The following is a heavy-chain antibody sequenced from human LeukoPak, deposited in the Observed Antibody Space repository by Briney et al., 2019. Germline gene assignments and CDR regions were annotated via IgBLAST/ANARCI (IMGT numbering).Heavy chain of an antibody. D-gene: IGHD6-13*01. CDR3: AKTVIGEIAAANLLPYYYYYYMDV. J-gene: IGHJ6*03. Sequence: PGGSLRLSCAASGFTFSSYGMHWVRQAPGKGLEWVAVISYDGSNKYYADSVKGRFTISRDNSKNTLYLQMNSLRAEDTAVYYCAKTVIGEIAAANLLPYYYYYYMDVWGKGTTVTVSS. V-gene: IGHV3-30*18. CDR2: ISYDGSNK. CDR1: GFTFSSYG.